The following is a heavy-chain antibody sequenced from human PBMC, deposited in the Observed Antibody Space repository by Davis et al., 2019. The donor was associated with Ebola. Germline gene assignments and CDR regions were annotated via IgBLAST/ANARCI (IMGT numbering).Heavy chain of an antibody. Sequence: GSLRLSCAASGFTFSSYWMSWVRQAPGKGLEWIGSIYYSGITYYNPSLKSRVTISVDTSKNQFSLKLRSVTAADTAVYYCARQGWSGYSLRHWLDPWGRGTLVTVSS. CDR3: ARQGWSGYSLRHWLDP. J-gene: IGHJ5*02. CDR1: GFTFSSYW. D-gene: IGHD3-3*01. V-gene: IGHV4-39*01. CDR2: IYYSGIT.